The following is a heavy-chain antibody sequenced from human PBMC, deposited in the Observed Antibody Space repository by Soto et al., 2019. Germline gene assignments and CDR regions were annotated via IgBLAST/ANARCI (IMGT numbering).Heavy chain of an antibody. CDR2: ISAYNGNT. J-gene: IGHJ4*02. CDR3: ARDHRPRAYCSSTSCYGAY. D-gene: IGHD2-2*01. CDR1: GYTFTSYG. Sequence: QVQLVQSGAEVKKPGASVKGSCKASGYTFTSYGISWVRQAPGQGLEWMGWISAYNGNTNYAQKLQGRVTMTTDTSTSTAYMELRSLRSDDTAVYYCARDHRPRAYCSSTSCYGAYWGQGTLVTVSS. V-gene: IGHV1-18*01.